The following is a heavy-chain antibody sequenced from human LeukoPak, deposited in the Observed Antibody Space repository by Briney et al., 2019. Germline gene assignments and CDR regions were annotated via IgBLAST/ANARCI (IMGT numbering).Heavy chain of an antibody. Sequence: PSQTLSLTCTVSGGSISSGGYYWSWIRQHPGKGLEWIGYIYYSGSTYYNPSLKSRVTIPVDTSKNQFSLKLSSVTAADTAVYYCARVSTVTTNYFDYWGQGTLVTVSS. CDR2: IYYSGST. V-gene: IGHV4-31*03. D-gene: IGHD4-17*01. CDR3: ARVSTVTTNYFDY. J-gene: IGHJ4*02. CDR1: GGSISSGGYY.